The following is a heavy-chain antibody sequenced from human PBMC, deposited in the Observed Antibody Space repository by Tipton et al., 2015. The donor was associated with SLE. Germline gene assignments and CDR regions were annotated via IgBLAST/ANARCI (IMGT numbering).Heavy chain of an antibody. CDR1: GGSFSGYY. V-gene: IGHV4-34*01. J-gene: IGHJ6*03. CDR3: ARGRFLEWFGYFYYMDV. Sequence: TLSLTCAVYGGSFSGYYWSWIRQPPGKGLEWIGEINQSGSTNHNPSLKSRVTISLDTSKNQFSLKLNSVTAAETAVYYCARGRFLEWFGYFYYMDVWGKGTTVTVSS. D-gene: IGHD3-3*01. CDR2: INQSGST.